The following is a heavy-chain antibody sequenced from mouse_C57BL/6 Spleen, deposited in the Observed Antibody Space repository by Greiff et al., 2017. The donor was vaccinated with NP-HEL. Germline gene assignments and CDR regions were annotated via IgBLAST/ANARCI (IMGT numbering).Heavy chain of an antibody. D-gene: IGHD1-1*01. CDR2: INYDGSST. CDR3: ARRGSSYEYFDV. Sequence: EVKLVESEGGLVQPGSSMKLSCTASGFTFSDYYMAWVRQVPEKGLEWVANINYDGSSTYYLDSLKSRFIISRDNAKNILYLQMSSLKSEDTATYYCARRGSSYEYFDVWGTGTTVTVSS. J-gene: IGHJ1*03. V-gene: IGHV5-16*01. CDR1: GFTFSDYY.